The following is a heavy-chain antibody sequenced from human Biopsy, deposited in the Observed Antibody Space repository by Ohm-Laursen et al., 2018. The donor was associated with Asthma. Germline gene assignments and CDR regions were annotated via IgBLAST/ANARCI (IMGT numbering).Heavy chain of an antibody. V-gene: IGHV1-69*13. D-gene: IGHD6-19*01. CDR3: ARCQVGYSSGWSLLLKKIYYSGMDV. CDR2: IITVFGTT. Sequence: SVKVSCKTPGGTFSNFAISWVRQAPGQGLEWLGGIITVFGTTNYAQKFQGRVTITADESTSTAYMEVTSLRSEDTAIYYCARCQVGYSSGWSLLLKKIYYSGMDVWGQGTAVTVSS. CDR1: GGTFSNFA. J-gene: IGHJ6*02.